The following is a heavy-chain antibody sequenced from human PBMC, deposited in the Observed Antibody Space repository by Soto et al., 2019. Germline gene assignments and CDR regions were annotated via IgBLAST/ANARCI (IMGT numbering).Heavy chain of an antibody. D-gene: IGHD3-22*01. V-gene: IGHV1-69*06. CDR2: IIPIFGTA. J-gene: IGHJ6*02. Sequence: SVKVSCKASGGTFSSYAISWVRQAPGQGLEWMGGIIPIFGTANYAQKFQGRVTITADKSTSTAYMELSSLRSEDTAVYYCARDYDSSGYNNYYYYGMDVWGQGTTVTVS. CDR1: GGTFSSYA. CDR3: ARDYDSSGYNNYYYYGMDV.